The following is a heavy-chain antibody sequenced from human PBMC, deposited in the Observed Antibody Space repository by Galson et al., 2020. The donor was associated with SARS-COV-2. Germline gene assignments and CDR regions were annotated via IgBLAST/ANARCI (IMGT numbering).Heavy chain of an antibody. V-gene: IGHV4-59*11. CDR2: VDSTGSA. CDR3: ASYYDRSGFDY. CDR1: GGSMSSHS. Sequence: SQTLSLTCNVSGGSMSSHSWTWIRRPPGKGLEWLGYVDSTGSANYSPSVKSRVIISVDTSKNQFSLNLNSATAADTAVYFCASYYDRSGFDYWGQGILVAVSS. J-gene: IGHJ4*02. D-gene: IGHD3-22*01.